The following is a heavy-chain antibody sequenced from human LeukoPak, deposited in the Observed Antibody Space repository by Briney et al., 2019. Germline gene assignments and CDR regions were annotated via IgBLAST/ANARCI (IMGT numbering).Heavy chain of an antibody. CDR1: GYTFTSYG. D-gene: IGHD3-3*01. CDR3: ARDRFLWGLGNWFDL. J-gene: IGHJ5*02. Sequence: GASVKVSCKASGYTFTSYGISWVRQAPGQGLEWMGWISAYNGNTDYAQKLRGRVTMTTYTSTSTAYMELRSLRSDDTAVYYCARDRFLWGLGNWFDLWGQGTLVTVTS. V-gene: IGHV1-18*01. CDR2: ISAYNGNT.